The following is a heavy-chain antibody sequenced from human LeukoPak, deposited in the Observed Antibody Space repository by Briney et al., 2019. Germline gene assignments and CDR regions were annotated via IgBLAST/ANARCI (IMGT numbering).Heavy chain of an antibody. J-gene: IGHJ3*02. CDR1: GFTFSSYG. CDR2: IWYDGSNK. V-gene: IGHV3-33*01. CDR3: ARDIVGAPGAFDI. D-gene: IGHD1-26*01. Sequence: GGSLRLSCAASGFTFSSYGMHWVRQAPGKGLEWVAVIWYDGSNKHYADSVKGRFTISRDNSKNTLYLQMNSLRAEDTAVYYCARDIVGAPGAFDIWGQGTMATVSS.